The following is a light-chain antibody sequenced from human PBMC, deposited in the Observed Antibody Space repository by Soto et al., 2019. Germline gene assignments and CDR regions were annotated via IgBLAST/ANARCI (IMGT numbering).Light chain of an antibody. CDR1: SSDVGNYNY. CDR2: MVS. J-gene: IGLJ1*01. Sequence: QSALTQPASVSGSPGQSITISCTGPSSDVGNYNYVSWYQQYPGRVPKLLIYMVSNRPSGVSNRFSGSKSGNTASLTISGLQAEDEADYFCTSPTPGSLYVFGTGTKVTVL. CDR3: TSPTPGSLYV. V-gene: IGLV2-14*01.